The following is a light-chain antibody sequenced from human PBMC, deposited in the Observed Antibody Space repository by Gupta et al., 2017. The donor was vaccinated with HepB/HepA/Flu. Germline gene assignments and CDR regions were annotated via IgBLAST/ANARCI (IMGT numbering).Light chain of an antibody. J-gene: IGLJ2*01. CDR2: EVS. CDR3: SSYAGSNNVV. V-gene: IGLV2-8*01. CDR1: SSDVGGYNY. Sequence: QSALTQPPSASGSPGQSVTISCTGTSSDVGGYNYVSWYQQHPGKAPKLMIYEVSKRPSGVPDRGSGSKSGNTDSLTVSGLQAEDEADEDCSSYAGSNNVVFGGGTKLTV.